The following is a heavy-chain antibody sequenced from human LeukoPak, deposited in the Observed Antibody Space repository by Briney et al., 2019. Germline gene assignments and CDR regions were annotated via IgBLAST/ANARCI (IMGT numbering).Heavy chain of an antibody. V-gene: IGHV3-21*01. J-gene: IGHJ4*02. Sequence: KSGGSLRLSCAASGFTFSSYSMNWVRQAPGKGLEWVSSISSSSSYIYYADSVKGRFTISRDNAKNSLYLQMNSLRAEDTAVYYCASGKIAAAARLFDYWGQGTLVTVSS. CDR2: ISSSSSYI. CDR3: ASGKIAAAARLFDY. D-gene: IGHD6-13*01. CDR1: GFTFSSYS.